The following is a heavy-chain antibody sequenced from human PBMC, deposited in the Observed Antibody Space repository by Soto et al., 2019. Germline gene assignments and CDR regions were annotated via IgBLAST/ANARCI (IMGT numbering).Heavy chain of an antibody. CDR3: ARAGLTTLELPKTY. CDR1: GYTFTDYY. D-gene: IGHD1-1*01. CDR2: INADSGGT. J-gene: IGHJ4*02. V-gene: IGHV1-2*02. Sequence: GASVKVSCKASGYTFTDYYMHWVRQSPGQGLEWMGWINADSGGTKIPQKFQGRVIMTRDTSISTAYMELTRLTSDDTAVYYCARAGLTTLELPKTYWGQGTLVTVSS.